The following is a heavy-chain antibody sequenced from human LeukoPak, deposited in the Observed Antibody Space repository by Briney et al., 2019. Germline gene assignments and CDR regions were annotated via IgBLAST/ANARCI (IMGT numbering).Heavy chain of an antibody. J-gene: IGHJ3*02. Sequence: SESLSLTCTVSGGSISSYYWSWIRQPPGKGLEWIGYIYYSGSTNYNPSLKSRVTISVDTSKNQFSLKLSSVTAADTAVYYRARRPGYSYGGDAFDIWGQGTMVTVSS. V-gene: IGHV4-59*08. CDR3: ARRPGYSYGGDAFDI. CDR2: IYYSGST. D-gene: IGHD5-18*01. CDR1: GGSISSYY.